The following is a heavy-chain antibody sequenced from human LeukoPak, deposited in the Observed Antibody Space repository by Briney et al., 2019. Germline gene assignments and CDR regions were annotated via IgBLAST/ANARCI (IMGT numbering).Heavy chain of an antibody. CDR2: IIPIFGTA. CDR3: ASERLGYCSGGSCSKRAYGMDV. V-gene: IGHV1-69*13. D-gene: IGHD2-15*01. CDR1: GGTFSSYA. J-gene: IGHJ6*04. Sequence: SVKVSCKASGGTFSSYAISWVRQAPGQGLEWMGGIIPIFGTASYAQKFQGRVTITADESTSTAYMELSSLRSEDTAVYYCASERLGYCSGGSCSKRAYGMDVWGKGTTVTVSS.